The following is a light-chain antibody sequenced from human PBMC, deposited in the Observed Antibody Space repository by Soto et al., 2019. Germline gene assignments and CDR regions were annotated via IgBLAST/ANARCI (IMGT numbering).Light chain of an antibody. CDR2: GAS. CDR3: QQYNQWPRT. CDR1: QSVSSN. V-gene: IGKV3-15*01. J-gene: IGKJ1*01. Sequence: ELLMTQSPSTVSVCLVSRAIFCFVASQSVSSNLAWYQQKPGQAPRLLIYGASTRATGIPAKFSGSGSGAEFTLTISSLQSEDFALYYCQQYNQWPRTFGQGTKVDI.